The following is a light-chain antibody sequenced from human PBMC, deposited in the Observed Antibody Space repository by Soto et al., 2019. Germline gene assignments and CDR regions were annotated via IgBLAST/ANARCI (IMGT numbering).Light chain of an antibody. J-gene: IGKJ4*01. Sequence: EIVLTQSPGTLSFSPWERATLSCRASQSVSSNFLAWYQEKLGQAPRLLIYGASKRATGIPDRFSGSGSGTDFTLTISRLEPEDFAVYYCRQYGTSLGFPVGGGTKVDIK. CDR1: QSVSSNF. CDR3: RQYGTSLGFP. V-gene: IGKV3-20*01. CDR2: GAS.